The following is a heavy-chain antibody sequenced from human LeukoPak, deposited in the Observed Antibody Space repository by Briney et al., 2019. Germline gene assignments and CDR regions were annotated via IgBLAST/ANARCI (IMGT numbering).Heavy chain of an antibody. Sequence: GGSLRLSCAASGFTFSTYTMNWVRQAPGKGLEWISSISSSSSYIYYADSVKGRFTISRDNSKNTLYLQMNSLRAEDTAVYYCARESDGYNDYWGQGTLVTVSS. J-gene: IGHJ4*02. CDR3: ARESDGYNDY. CDR1: GFTFSTYT. V-gene: IGHV3-21*01. D-gene: IGHD5-24*01. CDR2: ISSSSSYI.